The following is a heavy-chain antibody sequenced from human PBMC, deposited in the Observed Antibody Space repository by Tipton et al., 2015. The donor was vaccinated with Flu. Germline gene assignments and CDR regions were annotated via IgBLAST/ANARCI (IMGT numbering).Heavy chain of an antibody. CDR3: AKDFNWGST. CDR1: GLTVSNY. J-gene: IGHJ4*02. V-gene: IGHV3-53*01. CDR2: IYTGGMT. D-gene: IGHD7-27*01. Sequence: SLRLSCAASGLTVSNYMTWVRQAPGKGLEWVSVIYTGGMTYYADSVKGRFTISRDNSKNTLYLQMNSLRAEDTALYYCAKDFNWGSTWGQGTLVTVSS.